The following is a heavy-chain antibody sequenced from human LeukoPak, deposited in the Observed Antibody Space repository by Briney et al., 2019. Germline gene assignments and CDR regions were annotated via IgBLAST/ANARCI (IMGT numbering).Heavy chain of an antibody. V-gene: IGHV4-4*09. CDR2: ILTSGTT. CDR3: ARLRVSGSYLYYFDY. CDR1: NGSISNYH. Sequence: PSETLSLTCTVSNGSISNYHWSWVRQPPGKGLEWIGYILTSGTTNNNPSLKSRLTISVDTSKNQFTLKLSSVTAADTAVYYCARLRVSGSYLYYFDYWGQGTLVSVSS. D-gene: IGHD1-26*01. J-gene: IGHJ4*02.